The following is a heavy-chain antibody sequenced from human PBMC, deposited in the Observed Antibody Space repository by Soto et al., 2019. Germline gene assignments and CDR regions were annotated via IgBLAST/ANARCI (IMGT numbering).Heavy chain of an antibody. J-gene: IGHJ3*02. CDR1: GYSFTSYW. V-gene: IGHV5-10-1*01. D-gene: IGHD3-22*01. CDR3: ARFPYDSSGYSAFDI. CDR2: IDPSDSYT. Sequence: GESLKISCKGSGYSFTSYWISWVRQMPGKGLEWMGRIDPSDSYTNYSPSFQGHVTISADKSISTAYLQWSSLKASDTAMYYCARFPYDSSGYSAFDIWGQGTMVTVSS.